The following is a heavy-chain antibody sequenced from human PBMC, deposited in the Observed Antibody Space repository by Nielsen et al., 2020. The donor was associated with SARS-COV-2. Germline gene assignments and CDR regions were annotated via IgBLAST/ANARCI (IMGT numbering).Heavy chain of an antibody. D-gene: IGHD3-22*01. V-gene: IGHV3-30*04. CDR3: ARDLRATKYYYDSSGYYYDY. CDR1: GFTFSSYA. Sequence: GGSLRLSCAASGFTFSSYAMHWVRQAPGKGLEWVAVISYDGSNKYYADSVKGRFTISRDNSKNTLYLQMNSLRAEDTAVYYCARDLRATKYYYDSSGYYYDYWGQGTLVTVSS. CDR2: ISYDGSNK. J-gene: IGHJ4*02.